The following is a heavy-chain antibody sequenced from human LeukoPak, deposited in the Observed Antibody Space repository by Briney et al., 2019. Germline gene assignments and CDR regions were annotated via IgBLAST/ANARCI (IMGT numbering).Heavy chain of an antibody. V-gene: IGHV1-2*02. Sequence: ASVKVSCKASGYTFSGYYMQWARQAPGQGLEWMGWINPNSGGTNYAQKFQGRITLTRDTSISTVYMELRGLNSDDTAVYYCARGRHCSGGSCYLDYWGQGTLLTVSS. CDR3: ARGRHCSGGSCYLDY. D-gene: IGHD2-15*01. CDR2: INPNSGGT. J-gene: IGHJ4*02. CDR1: GYTFSGYY.